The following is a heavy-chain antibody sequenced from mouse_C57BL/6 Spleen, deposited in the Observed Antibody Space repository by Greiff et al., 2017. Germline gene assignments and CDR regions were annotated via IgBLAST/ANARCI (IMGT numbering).Heavy chain of an antibody. CDR1: GYTFTSYW. V-gene: IGHV1-7*01. D-gene: IGHD2-4*01. CDR3: ARYDYGFDY. Sequence: QVQLQQSGAELAKPGASVKLSCKASGYTFTSYWMHWVKQRPGQGLEWIGYINPSSGYTKYNQKFKDKATLTADKSYSTASMQLSSLTYEDSAVYYCARYDYGFDYWGQGTTRTVSS. CDR2: INPSSGYT. J-gene: IGHJ2*01.